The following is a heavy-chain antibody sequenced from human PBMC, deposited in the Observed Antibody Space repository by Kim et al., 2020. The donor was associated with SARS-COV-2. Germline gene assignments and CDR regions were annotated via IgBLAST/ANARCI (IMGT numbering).Heavy chain of an antibody. Sequence: GGSLRLSCAASGFTFTDFSIHWVRQASGKGLEWVGSVSSKSKSYATGYAATVKGSFTISRDDATNTAYLQMHSLKTEDTAVYYGVSFASGHWGQGTVVTVSS. CDR2: VSSKSKSYAT. J-gene: IGHJ4*02. CDR1: GFTFTDFS. V-gene: IGHV3-73*01. CDR3: VSFASGH.